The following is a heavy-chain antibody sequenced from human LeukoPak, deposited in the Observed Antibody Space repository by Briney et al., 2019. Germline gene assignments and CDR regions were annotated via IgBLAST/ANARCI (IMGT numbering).Heavy chain of an antibody. Sequence: ASVKVSCKGSGFIFVGYYLHRVRQAPGQGLEWMGRINLNSGGTSYAQKFQGRVTMTRDTSITTAYINLSSLRFDDTAVYYCARDHPRSTGWHGRVEAFDLWGQGTTVTVSS. J-gene: IGHJ3*01. D-gene: IGHD6-19*01. CDR2: INLNSGGT. V-gene: IGHV1-2*02. CDR1: GFIFVGYY. CDR3: ARDHPRSTGWHGRVEAFDL.